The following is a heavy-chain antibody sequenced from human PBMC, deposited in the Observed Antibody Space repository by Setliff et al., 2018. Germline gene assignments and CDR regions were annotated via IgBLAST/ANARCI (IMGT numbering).Heavy chain of an antibody. D-gene: IGHD4-17*01. J-gene: IGHJ4*02. Sequence: SETLSLTCTVSGYSISSGYIWGWIRQPPGKGLEWVGSIYYSGSTYYNPSLRSRVTISLDTSKNQFSPKLTSVTAADTAVYYCAGGRRYDYGWDFDYWGQGTLVTVSS. CDR1: GYSISSGYI. V-gene: IGHV4-38-2*02. CDR2: IYYSGST. CDR3: AGGRRYDYGWDFDY.